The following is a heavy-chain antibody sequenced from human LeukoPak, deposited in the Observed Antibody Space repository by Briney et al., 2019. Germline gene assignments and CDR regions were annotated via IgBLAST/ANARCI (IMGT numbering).Heavy chain of an antibody. D-gene: IGHD6-19*01. V-gene: IGHV3-21*04. CDR2: ISSSSSYI. CDR1: GYSFSSYS. CDR3: AKGGYSSGWYKAPLDY. J-gene: IGHJ4*02. Sequence: KPGESLKISCKGSGYSFSSYSMNWVRQAPGKGLEWVSSISSSSSYIYYADSVKGRFTISRDNAKNSLYLQMNSLRAEDTAVYYCAKGGYSSGWYKAPLDYWGQGTLVTVSS.